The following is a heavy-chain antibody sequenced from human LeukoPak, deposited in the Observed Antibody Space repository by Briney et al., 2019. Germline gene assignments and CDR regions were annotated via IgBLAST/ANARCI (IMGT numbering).Heavy chain of an antibody. D-gene: IGHD3-22*01. J-gene: IGHJ5*02. CDR1: GYTSTSYG. Sequence: ASVKVSCKASGYTSTSYGISWVRQAPGQGLEWMGWISAYNGNTNYAQKLQGRVTMTTDTSTSTAYMELRSLRSDDTAVYYCARDEEYYYDSSGYYYWFDPWGQGTLVTVSS. CDR2: ISAYNGNT. V-gene: IGHV1-18*01. CDR3: ARDEEYYYDSSGYYYWFDP.